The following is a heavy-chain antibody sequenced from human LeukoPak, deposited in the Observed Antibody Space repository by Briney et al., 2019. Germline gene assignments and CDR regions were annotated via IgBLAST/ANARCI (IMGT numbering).Heavy chain of an antibody. Sequence: PGGSLRLSCAASGFTFSSYAMSWVRQAPGKGLEWVSVIYSGGSTYYADSVKGRFTISRDNSKNTLYLQMNSLRAEDTAVYYCAREAYYYGSGSVRGAFDIWGQGTMVTVSS. CDR1: GFTFSSYA. J-gene: IGHJ3*02. D-gene: IGHD3-10*01. V-gene: IGHV3-53*01. CDR3: AREAYYYGSGSVRGAFDI. CDR2: IYSGGST.